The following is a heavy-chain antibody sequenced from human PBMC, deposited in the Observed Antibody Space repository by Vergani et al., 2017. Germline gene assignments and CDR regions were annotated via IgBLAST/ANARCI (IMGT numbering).Heavy chain of an antibody. CDR2: INAGNGNT. D-gene: IGHD1-1*01. CDR1: GYTFTSYA. Sequence: QVQLVQSGAEVKKPGASVKVSCKASGYTFTSYAMHWVRQAPGQRLEWMGWINAGNGNTKYSQKFQGRVTITRDTSASTAYMELSSLRSEDTAVYYCARLGTTGTDGGDWGQGTLVTVSS. V-gene: IGHV1-3*01. CDR3: ARLGTTGTDGGD. J-gene: IGHJ4*02.